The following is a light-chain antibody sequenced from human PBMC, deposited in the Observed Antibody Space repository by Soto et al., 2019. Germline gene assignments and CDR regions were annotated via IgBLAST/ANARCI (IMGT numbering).Light chain of an antibody. J-gene: IGKJ5*01. CDR2: DAS. V-gene: IGKV3-11*01. CDR3: QQRSNWPL. CDR1: QSVSNY. Sequence: EVVLTQSPASLSLSPGERATFYWRASQSVSNYLAWYQQKPGQAPRLLIYDASRRATGIPARFSGSGSGTDFTLTTSSLEPEDFAVYYCQQRSNWPLFGQGTGLEIK.